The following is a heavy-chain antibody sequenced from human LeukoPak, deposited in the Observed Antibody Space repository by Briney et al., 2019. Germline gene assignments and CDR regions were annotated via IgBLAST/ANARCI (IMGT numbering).Heavy chain of an antibody. CDR3: ARAAYSSTWYSRYFDL. J-gene: IGHJ2*01. D-gene: IGHD6-13*01. CDR2: IYSGGST. V-gene: IGHV3-66*01. CDR1: EFSVGSNY. Sequence: GGSLRLSCAASEFSVGSNYMTWVRQAPGKGLEWVSLIYSGGSTYYADSVKGRFTISRDNSKNTLYLQMNSLRAEDTAVYYCARAAYSSTWYSRYFDLWGRGTLVTVSS.